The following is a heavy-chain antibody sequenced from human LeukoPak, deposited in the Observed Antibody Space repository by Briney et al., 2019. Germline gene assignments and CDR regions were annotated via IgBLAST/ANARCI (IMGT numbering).Heavy chain of an antibody. CDR1: GYTFTSFD. V-gene: IGHV1-8*01. Sequence: GASVKVSCKASGYTFTSFDINWVRQATGQGLEWMGWMNPNSGNTGSAQKFQGRITMTRITSITTAYMELSSLRSEDTAVYYCARGNKDYGDYARGLSDYWGQGTLVTVSS. D-gene: IGHD4-17*01. CDR3: ARGNKDYGDYARGLSDY. J-gene: IGHJ4*02. CDR2: MNPNSGNT.